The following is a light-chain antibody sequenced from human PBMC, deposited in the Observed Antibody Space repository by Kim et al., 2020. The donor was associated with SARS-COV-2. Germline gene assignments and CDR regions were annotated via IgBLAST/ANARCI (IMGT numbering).Light chain of an antibody. J-gene: IGKJ2*01. CDR3: QQYCSVPHT. Sequence: DIVMTQYPDSLAVSVGERATLNCMSSQSVLYSSNNKNYLAWYQQKPGQPPRLLIYWASTRESGVPDRFSGSGSGSDFTLTISSLQAEDVAVYYCQQYCSVPHTFGQGTKLEI. V-gene: IGKV4-1*01. CDR1: QSVLYSSNNKNY. CDR2: WAS.